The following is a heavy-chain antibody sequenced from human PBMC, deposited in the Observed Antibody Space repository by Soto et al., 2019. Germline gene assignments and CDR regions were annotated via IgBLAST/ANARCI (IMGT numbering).Heavy chain of an antibody. D-gene: IGHD5-12*01. Sequence: EVQLLDSGGCLVQPGGSLRLSCVASGFTFSTYAMSWVRQAPGKGLEWVSGIGGNGGTTRYADSVKGRFTISRDNSKNTVYLQMNSLRVEDTAVYYCAKTLYGGCDYWGRGTLVTVSS. CDR2: IGGNGGTT. CDR3: AKTLYGGCDY. V-gene: IGHV3-23*01. J-gene: IGHJ4*02. CDR1: GFTFSTYA.